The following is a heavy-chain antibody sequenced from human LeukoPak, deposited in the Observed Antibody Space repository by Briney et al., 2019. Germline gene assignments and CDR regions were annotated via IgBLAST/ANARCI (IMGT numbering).Heavy chain of an antibody. D-gene: IGHD3-10*01. CDR1: GFTFSSYS. V-gene: IGHV3-21*04. Sequence: PGGSLRLSCAASGFTFSSYSMNWVRQAPGKGLEWVSSISSSSSYIYYADSVKGRFTISRDNAKNSLYLQMNSLRAEDTAVYYCARAKPKNMVRGLIMRRESRYYFDYRGQGTLVTVSS. CDR3: ARAKPKNMVRGLIMRRESRYYFDY. J-gene: IGHJ4*02. CDR2: ISSSSSYI.